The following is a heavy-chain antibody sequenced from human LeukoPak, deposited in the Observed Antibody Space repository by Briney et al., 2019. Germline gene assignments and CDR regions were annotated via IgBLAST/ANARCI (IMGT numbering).Heavy chain of an antibody. D-gene: IGHD2-2*01. Sequence: GGSLRLSCAASGFTFSSYSMTWVRQAPGKGLEWVSCISSSSTIYYADSVKGRFTISRDNAKNSLYLQMNSLRDEDTAVYYCARDLSLKDFWLRTPRAMPGWFDPWGQGTLVTVSS. J-gene: IGHJ5*02. CDR1: GFTFSSYS. CDR2: ISSSSTI. V-gene: IGHV3-48*02. CDR3: ARDLSLKDFWLRTPRAMPGWFDP.